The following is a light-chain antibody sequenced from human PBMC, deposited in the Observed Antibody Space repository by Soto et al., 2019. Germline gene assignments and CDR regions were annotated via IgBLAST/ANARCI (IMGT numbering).Light chain of an antibody. CDR1: QRVSSN. CDR2: GAS. J-gene: IGKJ1*01. Sequence: EIVMTQSPATLSVSPGERATLSCRASQRVSSNLAWYQQKPGQAPRLLIYGASTRATGIPARFSGSGFETEFTLTISSLQSEDFAVYYCQQYNNWPPWTFGQGTKVEIK. CDR3: QQYNNWPPWT. V-gene: IGKV3-15*01.